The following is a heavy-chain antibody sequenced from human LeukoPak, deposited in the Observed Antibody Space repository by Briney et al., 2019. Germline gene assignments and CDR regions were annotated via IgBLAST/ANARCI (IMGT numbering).Heavy chain of an antibody. CDR1: GGSLSGYY. Sequence: PSETLSLTCAVYGGSLSGYYWSWIRQPPGKGLEWIGEINHSGSTNYNPSLKSRVTISVDTSKNQFSLKLSSVTAADTAVYYCARGVVVVPAAISNFDYWGRGTLVTVSS. V-gene: IGHV4-34*01. J-gene: IGHJ4*02. CDR2: INHSGST. CDR3: ARGVVVVPAAISNFDY. D-gene: IGHD2-2*01.